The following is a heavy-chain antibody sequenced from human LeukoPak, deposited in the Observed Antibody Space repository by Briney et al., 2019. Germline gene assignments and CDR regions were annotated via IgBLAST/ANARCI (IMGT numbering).Heavy chain of an antibody. CDR3: ARDSIAAAATGAFDI. CDR2: IYHSGST. CDR1: GGSISSSNW. D-gene: IGHD6-13*01. J-gene: IGHJ3*02. V-gene: IGHV4-4*02. Sequence: SGTLSLTCAVSGGSISSSNWWSWVRQPPGKGLEWIGEIYHSGSTNYNPSLKSRVTISVDKSKNQFSLKLSSVTAADTAVYYCARDSIAAAATGAFDIWGQGTMVTVSS.